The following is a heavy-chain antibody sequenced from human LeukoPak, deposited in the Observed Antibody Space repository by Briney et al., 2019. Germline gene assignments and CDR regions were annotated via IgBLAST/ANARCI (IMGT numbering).Heavy chain of an antibody. CDR1: GFPFSTYA. V-gene: IGHV3-23*01. CDR2: ISGTGRNT. J-gene: IGHJ4*02. D-gene: IGHD1-1*01. CDR3: AKDPHKTGWNDFDY. Sequence: GGSLRLSCAASGFPFSTYAMSWVRQAPGKGLEWVSAISGTGRNTYYADSVKGRFTISRDNSKDTLYLQMNRLRAEDTAVYYCAKDPHKTGWNDFDYWGRGTLVTVSS.